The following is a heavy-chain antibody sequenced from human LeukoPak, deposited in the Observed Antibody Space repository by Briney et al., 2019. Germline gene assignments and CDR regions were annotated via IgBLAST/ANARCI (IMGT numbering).Heavy chain of an antibody. CDR1: GYTFTSYG. CDR2: ISAYNGNT. D-gene: IGHD3-10*01. CDR3: ARDYYGSGSYHHDAFDI. V-gene: IGHV1-18*01. J-gene: IGHJ3*02. Sequence: ASVKVSCKASGYTFTSYGISWVRQAPEQGLEWMGWISAYNGNTNYAQKLQGRVTMTTDTSTSTAYMELRSLRSDDTAVYYCARDYYGSGSYHHDAFDIWGQGTMVTVSS.